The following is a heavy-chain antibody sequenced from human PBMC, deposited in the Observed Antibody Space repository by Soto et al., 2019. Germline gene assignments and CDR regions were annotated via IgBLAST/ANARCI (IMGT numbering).Heavy chain of an antibody. CDR3: AKDLKGPIVVVPAAFMDY. V-gene: IGHV3-23*01. CDR2: ITASADTT. CDR1: AFTFRSYA. D-gene: IGHD2-2*01. J-gene: IGHJ4*02. Sequence: PGGSLRLSCAASAFTFRSYAMSWVRQAPGKGLEWVSAITASADTTYYADSVKGRFTISRDNSKNTLYLQMNSLRAEDTAVYYCAKDLKGPIVVVPAAFMDYWGQGTLVTVSS.